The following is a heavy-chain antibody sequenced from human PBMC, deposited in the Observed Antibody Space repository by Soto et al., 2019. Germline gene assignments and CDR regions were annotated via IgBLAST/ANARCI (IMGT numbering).Heavy chain of an antibody. CDR2: IWDDGRTT. CDR1: GFSFRSYG. J-gene: IGHJ3*01. V-gene: IGHV3-33*01. Sequence: QVQLVESGGGVVQPGGSLTLSCVASGFSFRSYGMHWVRQAPGKGLEWLAVIWDDGRTTFYADSVKGRFTISRDNPRNTVSLQMNSLRVEDTAMFDCARNYGEYEVFDVWGQGTVVSVSS. D-gene: IGHD4-17*01. CDR3: ARNYGEYEVFDV.